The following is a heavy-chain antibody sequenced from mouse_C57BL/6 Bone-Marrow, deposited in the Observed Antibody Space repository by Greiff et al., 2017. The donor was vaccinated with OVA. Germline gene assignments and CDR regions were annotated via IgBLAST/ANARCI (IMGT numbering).Heavy chain of an antibody. D-gene: IGHD2-3*01. Sequence: QVHVKQSGAELVKPGASVKISCKASGYAFSSYWMNWVKQRPGKGLEWIGQIYPGDGDTNYNGKFKGKATLTADKSSSTAYMQLSSLTSEDSAVYFCARRDPPMTVDYWGQGTTLTVSS. CDR3: ARRDPPMTVDY. CDR1: GYAFSSYW. V-gene: IGHV1-80*01. CDR2: IYPGDGDT. J-gene: IGHJ2*01.